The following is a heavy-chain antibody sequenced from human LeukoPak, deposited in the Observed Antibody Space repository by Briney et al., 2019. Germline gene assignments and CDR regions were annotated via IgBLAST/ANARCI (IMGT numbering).Heavy chain of an antibody. J-gene: IGHJ5*02. CDR1: GGSISSYY. V-gene: IGHV4-59*01. CDR2: IYYSGST. D-gene: IGHD6-19*01. CDR3: ARDLSSGPST. Sequence: SETLSLTCTVSGGSISSYYWSWIRQPPGKGLEWIGYIYYSGSTNYNPSLKSRVTISVDASKNQFSLKLSSVTAADTAVYYCARDLSSGPSTWGQGTLVTVSS.